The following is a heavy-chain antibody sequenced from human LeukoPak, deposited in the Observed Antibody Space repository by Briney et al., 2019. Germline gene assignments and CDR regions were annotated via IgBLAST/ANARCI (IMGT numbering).Heavy chain of an antibody. J-gene: IGHJ4*02. CDR1: GFTFSSYG. CDR3: AKDGGHCSGGSCYRFDY. D-gene: IGHD2-15*01. V-gene: IGHV3-30*18. Sequence: PGRSLRLSCTASGFTFSSYGMHWVRQAPGKGLEWVAVISYVGSNKYYADSVKGRFTISRDNSKNTLYLQMNNLRPEDTAVYYCAKDGGHCSGGSCYRFDYWGQGTLVTVSS. CDR2: ISYVGSNK.